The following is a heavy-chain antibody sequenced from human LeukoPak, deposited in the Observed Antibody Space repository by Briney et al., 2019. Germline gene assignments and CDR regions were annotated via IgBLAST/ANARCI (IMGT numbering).Heavy chain of an antibody. D-gene: IGHD6-19*01. Sequence: PSQTLSLTCTVSGGSISSGSYYWSWIRQPAGKGLEWIGRIYTSGSTNYNPSLKSRVTISVDTSKNQFSLKLSSVTAADTAVYYCARVAWLVGGNWFDPWGQGTLVTVSS. V-gene: IGHV4-61*02. J-gene: IGHJ5*02. CDR3: ARVAWLVGGNWFDP. CDR2: IYTSGST. CDR1: GGSISSGSYY.